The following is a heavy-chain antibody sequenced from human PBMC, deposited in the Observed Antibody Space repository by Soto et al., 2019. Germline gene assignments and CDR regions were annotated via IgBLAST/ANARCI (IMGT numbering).Heavy chain of an antibody. V-gene: IGHV1-2*04. CDR1: GYTFTGYY. CDR3: ARDSGYSHGFIDGHYYYFGMDV. CDR2: INPNSGGT. J-gene: IGHJ6*02. D-gene: IGHD5-18*01. Sequence: AASVKVSCKASGYTFTGYYMHWVRQAPGQGLEWMGWINPNSGGTNYAQKFQGWVTMTRDTSTSTVYMELSSLRSEDTAVYYCARDSGYSHGFIDGHYYYFGMDVWGQGTTVTVS.